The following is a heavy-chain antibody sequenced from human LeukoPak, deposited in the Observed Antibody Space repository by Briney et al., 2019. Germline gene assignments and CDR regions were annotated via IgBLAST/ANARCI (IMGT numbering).Heavy chain of an antibody. J-gene: IGHJ4*02. CDR3: AYSSSWGNFDY. Sequence: GGSLRLSCAASGFTFSSYSMNWVRQAPGKGLEWVSYISSSSSTIYYADSVKGRFTISRDNAKNSLYLQMNSLRAEDTAVYYCAYSSSWGNFDYWGQGTLVTVSS. CDR2: ISSSSSTI. CDR1: GFTFSSYS. V-gene: IGHV3-48*04. D-gene: IGHD6-13*01.